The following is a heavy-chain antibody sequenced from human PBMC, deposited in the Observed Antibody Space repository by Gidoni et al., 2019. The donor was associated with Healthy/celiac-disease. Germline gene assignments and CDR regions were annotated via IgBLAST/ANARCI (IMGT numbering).Heavy chain of an antibody. CDR1: GVSFSGSY. CDR3: ARGRRVPGWFDP. Sequence: QVQLHQWGAGLCKPSETLSLACPVYGVSFSGSYWSWIRQPPGKGLEWIGEINHSGSNNYNPDLKSRVIISVATSKNQVSLKLSSVTAAETAVYHCARGRRVPGWFDPWGQGTLVTVSS. V-gene: IGHV4-34*01. CDR2: INHSGSN. D-gene: IGHD6-6*01. J-gene: IGHJ5*02.